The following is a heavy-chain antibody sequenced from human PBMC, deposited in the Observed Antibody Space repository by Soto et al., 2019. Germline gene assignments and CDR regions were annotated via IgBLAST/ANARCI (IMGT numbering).Heavy chain of an antibody. V-gene: IGHV1-24*01. D-gene: IGHD1-7*01. CDR1: GYTLTELS. CDR3: ATSLYNWNYAPGNWFDP. Sequence: ASVKVSCKVSGYTLTELSMHWVRQAPGKGLEWMGGFDPEDGETIYAQKFQGRVTMTEDTSTDTAYMELSSLRSEDTAVYYCATSLYNWNYAPGNWFDPWGQGTLVTVSS. J-gene: IGHJ5*02. CDR2: FDPEDGET.